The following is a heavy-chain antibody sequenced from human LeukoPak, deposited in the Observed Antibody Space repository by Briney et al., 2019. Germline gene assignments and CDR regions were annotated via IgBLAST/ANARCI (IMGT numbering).Heavy chain of an antibody. CDR3: ARDGQYFQH. J-gene: IGHJ1*01. CDR2: INPNSGGT. V-gene: IGHV1-2*02. Sequence: EASVKASCKASGYTFTGYYMHWVRQAPGQGLEWMGWINPNSGGTNYAQKFQGRVTMTRDTSISTAYMELSRLRSEDTAVYYCARDGQYFQHWGQGTLVTVSS. CDR1: GYTFTGYY.